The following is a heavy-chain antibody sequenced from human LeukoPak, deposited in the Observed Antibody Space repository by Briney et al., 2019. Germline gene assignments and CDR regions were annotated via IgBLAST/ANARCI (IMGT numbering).Heavy chain of an antibody. V-gene: IGHV3-23*01. CDR1: EITFTNFA. CDR2: ISSSGGKT. D-gene: IGHD2/OR15-2a*01. J-gene: IGHJ3*02. Sequence: GGSLRLSCAASEITFTNFAMNWVRQAPGKGLEWVSGISSSGGKTYYADSEKDRFTISRDNSNSTMYLQMNSLRADDTALYYCAKAFRSPVDAFDIWGQGTMVTVSS. CDR3: AKAFRSPVDAFDI.